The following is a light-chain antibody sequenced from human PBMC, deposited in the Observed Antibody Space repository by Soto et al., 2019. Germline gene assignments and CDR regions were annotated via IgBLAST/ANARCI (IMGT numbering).Light chain of an antibody. V-gene: IGKV1-5*01. CDR2: DAS. CDR3: QHYNSYSEA. CDR1: QGISSW. Sequence: DIQMTQSPYTLSASVGDRVALTGRASQGISSWLAWYQQKPGKAPKLLIYDASSLESGVPSRFSGSGSGTEFTLTISSLQPDDFATYYCQHYNSYSEAFGQGTKVDIK. J-gene: IGKJ1*01.